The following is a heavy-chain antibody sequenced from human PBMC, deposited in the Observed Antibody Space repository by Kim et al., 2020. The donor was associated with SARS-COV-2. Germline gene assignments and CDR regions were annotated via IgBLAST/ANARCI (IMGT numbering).Heavy chain of an antibody. V-gene: IGHV3-9*01. CDR3: AKARGYSYGYVAFDI. Sequence: GSVKGRVTISRDNAKNSLYLQMNSLRAEDTALYYCAKARGYSYGYVAFDIWGQGTMVTVSS. D-gene: IGHD5-18*01. J-gene: IGHJ3*02.